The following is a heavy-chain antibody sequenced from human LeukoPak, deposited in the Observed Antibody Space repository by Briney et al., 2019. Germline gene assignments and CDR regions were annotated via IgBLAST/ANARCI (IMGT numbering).Heavy chain of an antibody. V-gene: IGHV3-9*01. J-gene: IGHJ6*02. CDR3: AKDVGLGNYYGMDV. Sequence: PGGPLRLSCAASGFRFDGFAMHWVRHAPGKGLEWAAGVTWNSGNIGYGDSVKGRFIISRDNAKRSLYLEMNSLRPEDTALYYCAKDVGLGNYYGMDVWGQGTMVTVSS. CDR1: GFRFDGFA. CDR2: VTWNSGNI. D-gene: IGHD3-16*01.